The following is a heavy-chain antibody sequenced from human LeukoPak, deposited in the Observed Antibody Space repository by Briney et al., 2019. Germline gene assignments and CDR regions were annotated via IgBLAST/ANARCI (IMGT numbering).Heavy chain of an antibody. CDR2: INNSGST. V-gene: IGHV4-34*01. CDR1: GGSFSGYY. CDR3: ARGDSATVTYYFDY. Sequence: SETLSLTCAVYGGSFSGYYWSWIRQPPGKGLEWIGEINNSGSTNYNPSLKSRVTISVDTSKNQFSLKLSSVTAADTAVYYCARGDSATVTYYFDYWGQGTLVTVSS. J-gene: IGHJ4*02. D-gene: IGHD4-17*01.